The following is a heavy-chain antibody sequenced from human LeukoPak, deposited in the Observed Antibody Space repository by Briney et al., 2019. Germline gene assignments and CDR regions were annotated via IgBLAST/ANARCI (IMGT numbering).Heavy chain of an antibody. CDR1: GFTVSSNY. J-gene: IGHJ4*02. D-gene: IGHD4-11*01. Sequence: GGSLRLSCAASGFTVSSNYMSWVRQAPGKGLEWVSVIYSGGSTYYADSVKGRFTISRDDSKNTLYLQMNSLRAEDTAVYYCARAPSASTVTTGGFDYWGQGTLVTVSS. CDR2: IYSGGST. CDR3: ARAPSASTVTTGGFDY. V-gene: IGHV3-53*05.